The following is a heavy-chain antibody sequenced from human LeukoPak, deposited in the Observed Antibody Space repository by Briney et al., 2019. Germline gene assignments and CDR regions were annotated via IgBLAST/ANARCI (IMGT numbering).Heavy chain of an antibody. J-gene: IGHJ4*02. CDR3: ARPGHGSGWYGNLDQ. CDR2: ISGNGVST. CDR1: GFTFSSYA. V-gene: IGHV3-23*01. D-gene: IGHD6-19*01. Sequence: GGSLRLSCAASGFTFSSYALSWVRQAPGTGLEWVSAISGNGVSTFYADSVKGRFTTSRDNSKNTLYLQMNSLRAEDAAVYYCARPGHGSGWYGNLDQWGQGTLVTVSS.